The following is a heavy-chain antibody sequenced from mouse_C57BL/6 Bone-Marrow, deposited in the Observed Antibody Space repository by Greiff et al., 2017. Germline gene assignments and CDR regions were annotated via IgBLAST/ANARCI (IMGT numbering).Heavy chain of an antibody. V-gene: IGHV1-7*01. D-gene: IGHD1-1*01. Sequence: VKLVESGAELAKPGASVTLSCKASGYTFTSYWLHWVNQRPGQGLEWIGYINPSSGYTKYNQKFKDKATLTADKSSSTAYMQLSSLTYEDSAVYYCARGEGSSDAMDYWGQGTSGTVSS. CDR1: GYTFTSYW. CDR2: INPSSGYT. CDR3: ARGEGSSDAMDY. J-gene: IGHJ4*01.